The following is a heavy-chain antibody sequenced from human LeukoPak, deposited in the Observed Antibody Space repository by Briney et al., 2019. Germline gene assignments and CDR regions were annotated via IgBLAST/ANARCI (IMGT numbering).Heavy chain of an antibody. CDR1: GFIFSNYV. CDR2: ISGSGGNT. CDR3: ARIGYSSSSLDY. Sequence: QSGGSLRLSCAASGFIFSNYVMSWVRQAPGKGLEWVSAISGSGGNTYYADSVKGRFTISRDNTKNSVYLQVNSLRAEDTAVYYCARIGYSSSSLDYWGQGTLVPVSS. J-gene: IGHJ4*02. D-gene: IGHD6-6*01. V-gene: IGHV3-23*01.